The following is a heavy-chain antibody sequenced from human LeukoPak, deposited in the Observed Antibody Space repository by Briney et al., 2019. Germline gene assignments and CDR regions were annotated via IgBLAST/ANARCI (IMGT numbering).Heavy chain of an antibody. D-gene: IGHD2-15*01. CDR1: GFTFSTYA. CDR3: AKDLVCSDLSCYGRFAY. Sequence: GGSLRLSCAASGFTFSTYAMSWVRQAPGRGLEWVSTIGGGGGIPYYADSVKGRFTISRDNSKNTLYLQMNSLRAEDTAVYYCAKDLVCSDLSCYGRFAYWGERTLVTVSS. J-gene: IGHJ4*02. V-gene: IGHV3-23*01. CDR2: IGGGGGIP.